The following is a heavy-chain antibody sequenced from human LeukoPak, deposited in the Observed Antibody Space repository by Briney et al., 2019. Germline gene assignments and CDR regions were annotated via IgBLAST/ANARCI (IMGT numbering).Heavy chain of an antibody. CDR1: GYTFTSYS. D-gene: IGHD5-12*01. CDR3: ARLRGYSGYDYGDY. V-gene: IGHV1-18*01. CDR2: ISAYNGNT. J-gene: IGHJ4*02. Sequence: ASVKVSSKASGYTFTSYSISWVRQAPGQGLEWMGWISAYNGNTNYAQKLQGRVTMTTDTSTSTAYMELRSLRSDDTAVYYCARLRGYSGYDYGDYWGQGTLVTVSS.